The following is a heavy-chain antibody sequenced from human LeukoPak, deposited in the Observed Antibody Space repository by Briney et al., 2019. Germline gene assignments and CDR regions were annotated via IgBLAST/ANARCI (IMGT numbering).Heavy chain of an antibody. D-gene: IGHD4-11*01. CDR3: ARGRVSSSTWYSTYYYFFYMDF. CDR1: DDSITMYY. V-gene: IGHV4-59*01. J-gene: IGHJ6*03. Sequence: SETLSLTCTVSDDSITMYYWTWIRQPPGKGLEWIGYVDHTGNTKFNPSLNGRVSISRDTSNNFFSLRLRSVTAADTAVYFCARGRVSSSTWYSTYYYFFYMDFWGKGTTVTVSS. CDR2: VDHTGNT.